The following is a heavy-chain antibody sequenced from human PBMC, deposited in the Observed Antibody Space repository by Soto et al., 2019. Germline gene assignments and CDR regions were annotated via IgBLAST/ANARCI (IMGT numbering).Heavy chain of an antibody. CDR1: GFTFSSYG. CDR2: IWYDGSNK. CDR3: ARGGDYYYGMDV. V-gene: IGHV3-33*01. Sequence: QVQLVESGGGVVQPGRSLRLSCAASGFTFSSYGMHWVRQAPGKGLEWVAVIWYDGSNKYYADSVKGRFTISSDNSKNTLYLQMNSLRAEDTAVYYCARGGDYYYGMDVWGQGTTVTVSS. J-gene: IGHJ6*02.